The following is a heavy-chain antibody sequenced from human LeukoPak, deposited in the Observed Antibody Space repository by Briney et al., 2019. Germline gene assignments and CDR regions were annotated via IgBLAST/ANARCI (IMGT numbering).Heavy chain of an antibody. Sequence: PSETLSLTCTVSGGSISSGGYYWSWIRQPPGKGLEWIGEINHSGSTNYNPSLKSRVTISVDTSKNQFSLKLSSVTAADTAVYYCARGPFDIVVVVAATQPDYYYYGMDVWGQGTTVTVSS. V-gene: IGHV4-39*07. J-gene: IGHJ6*02. CDR3: ARGPFDIVVVVAATQPDYYYYGMDV. CDR1: GGSISSGGYY. CDR2: INHSGST. D-gene: IGHD2-15*01.